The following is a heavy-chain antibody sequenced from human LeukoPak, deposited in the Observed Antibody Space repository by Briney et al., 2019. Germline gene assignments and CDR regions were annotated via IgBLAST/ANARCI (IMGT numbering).Heavy chain of an antibody. J-gene: IGHJ4*02. CDR1: GFTFNNYV. V-gene: IGHV3-66*01. D-gene: IGHD6-19*01. CDR2: IYSGGST. Sequence: GGSLRLSCAASGFTFNNYVMSWVRLASGKGLEWVSVIYSGGSTYYADSVKGRFTISRDNSKNTLYLQMNSLRAEDTAVYYCATSRGWYFDYWGQGTLVTVSS. CDR3: ATSRGWYFDY.